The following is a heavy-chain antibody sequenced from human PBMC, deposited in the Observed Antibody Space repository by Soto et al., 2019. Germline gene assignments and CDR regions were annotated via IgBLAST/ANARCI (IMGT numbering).Heavy chain of an antibody. Sequence: PSETPSPTCTVSGGSISSASYYWAWIRQAPGKGREWIGAISYGDGTYHNPSPRTRITISKHPSQSQSPLAPTSVSASDTSIYFCARHRRETGTYAQPLVLWGQGTWATV. CDR2: ISYGDGT. V-gene: IGHV4-39*01. D-gene: IGHD1-1*01. J-gene: IGHJ4*02. CDR3: ARHRRETGTYAQPLVL. CDR1: GGSISSASYY.